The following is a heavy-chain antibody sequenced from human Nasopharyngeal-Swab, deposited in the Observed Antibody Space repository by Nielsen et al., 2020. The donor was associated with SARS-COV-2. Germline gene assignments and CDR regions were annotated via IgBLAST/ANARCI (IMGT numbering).Heavy chain of an antibody. CDR3: ARHTPYSGRHDRFGMDV. CDR2: IHPGDSDT. Sequence: GESLKISCKGSGYSFTSYWIGWVRQMPGKGLEWMGIIHPGDSDTRYSPSFQGQVTISADKSISTAYLQWSSLKASDTAMYYCARHTPYSGRHDRFGMDVWGQGTTVTVSS. CDR1: GYSFTSYW. D-gene: IGHD1-26*01. V-gene: IGHV5-51*01. J-gene: IGHJ6*02.